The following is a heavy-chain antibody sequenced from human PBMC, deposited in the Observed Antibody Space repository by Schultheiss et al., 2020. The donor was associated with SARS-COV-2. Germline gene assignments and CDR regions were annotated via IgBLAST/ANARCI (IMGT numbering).Heavy chain of an antibody. Sequence: GGSLRLSCAASGFTFSSYAMHWVRQAPGKGLEWVAVISYDGSNKYYADSVKGRFTISRDNSKNTLYLQMNSLRAEDTAVYYCASIYDGSGYIKSLNDAFDIWGQGTMVTVSS. CDR1: GFTFSSYA. V-gene: IGHV3-30*04. J-gene: IGHJ3*02. D-gene: IGHD3-22*01. CDR3: ASIYDGSGYIKSLNDAFDI. CDR2: ISYDGSNK.